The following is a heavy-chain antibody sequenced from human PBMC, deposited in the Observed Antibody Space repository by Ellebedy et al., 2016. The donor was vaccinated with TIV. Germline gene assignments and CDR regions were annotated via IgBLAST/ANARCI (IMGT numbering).Heavy chain of an antibody. D-gene: IGHD2-15*01. J-gene: IGHJ6*02. Sequence: GGSLRLSXAASGFTFDDYAMHWVRQAPGKGLEWVSGISWNSGSIGYADSVKGRFTISRDNAKNSLYLQMNSLRDEDTAVYYCARELGGYCSGGSCYSVSYGMDVWGQGTTVTVSS. CDR1: GFTFDDYA. V-gene: IGHV3-9*01. CDR3: ARELGGYCSGGSCYSVSYGMDV. CDR2: ISWNSGSI.